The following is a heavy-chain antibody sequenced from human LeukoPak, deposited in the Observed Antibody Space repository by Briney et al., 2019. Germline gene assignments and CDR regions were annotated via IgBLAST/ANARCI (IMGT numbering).Heavy chain of an antibody. Sequence: GGSLRLSCAASGFTFSSYGMHWVRQAPGKGLEWVAFIRYDGSNKYYADSVKGRFTISRDNSKNTLYLQMNSLRAEDTAVYYCAKSRGVVPLGEFDYWGQGTLVTVSS. J-gene: IGHJ4*02. D-gene: IGHD3-3*01. V-gene: IGHV3-30*02. CDR1: GFTFSSYG. CDR3: AKSRGVVPLGEFDY. CDR2: IRYDGSNK.